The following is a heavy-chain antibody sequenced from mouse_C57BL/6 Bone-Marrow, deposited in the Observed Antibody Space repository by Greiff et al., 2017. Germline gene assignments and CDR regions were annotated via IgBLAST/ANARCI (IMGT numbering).Heavy chain of an antibody. CDR1: GFTFSDYY. J-gene: IGHJ2*01. CDR3: ARHGSYYGGYFDY. Sequence: EVKVVESGGGLVQPGGSLKLSCAASGFTFSDYYMYWVRQTPEKRLEWVAYISNGGGSTYYPDTVKGRFTISRDNAKNTLYLQMSRLKSEDTAMYYCARHGSYYGGYFDYWGQGTTLTVSS. CDR2: ISNGGGST. V-gene: IGHV5-12*01. D-gene: IGHD2-1*01.